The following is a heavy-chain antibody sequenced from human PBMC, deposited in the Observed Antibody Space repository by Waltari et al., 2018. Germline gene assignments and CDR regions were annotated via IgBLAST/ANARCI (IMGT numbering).Heavy chain of an antibody. D-gene: IGHD6-13*01. J-gene: IGHJ5*02. CDR3: ARNIAAAWPSGVDP. CDR1: GYTFTGYY. Sequence: QVQLVQSGAEVKKPGASVKVSCKASGYTFTGYYMHWVRQAPGQGLEWMGWSKPNRGGTNYAQKFQGRVTMTRDTSISTAYMELSRLRSDDTAVYYCARNIAAAWPSGVDPWGQGTLVTVSS. V-gene: IGHV1-2*02. CDR2: SKPNRGGT.